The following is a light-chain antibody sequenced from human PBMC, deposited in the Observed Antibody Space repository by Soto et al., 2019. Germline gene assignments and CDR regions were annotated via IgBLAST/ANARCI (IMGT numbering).Light chain of an antibody. Sequence: EIVLTQSPGTLSLSPGDRATLSCRASQSLSGDYLAWYQQKPGQAPRLLIYDASRRATDIPARFRGSGSGTDFALTISRLEPADFAVYFCQQYDTFPRTFGQGTKVEIQ. CDR3: QQYDTFPRT. CDR1: QSLSGDY. CDR2: DAS. V-gene: IGKV3-20*01. J-gene: IGKJ1*01.